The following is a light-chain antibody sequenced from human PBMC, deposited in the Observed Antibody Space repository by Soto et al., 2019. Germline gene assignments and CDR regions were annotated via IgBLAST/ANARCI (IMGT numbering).Light chain of an antibody. Sequence: EIVLTQSPGTLSLSPGERATLSCRASQSVSSSYLAWYQQKPGQAPRLLIYGASSRATGIPDRFSGSGSGTDFTLTINRLGPEDFAVYYCQQYGSAGYTFGQGTKLEIK. CDR2: GAS. CDR1: QSVSSSY. V-gene: IGKV3-20*01. J-gene: IGKJ2*01. CDR3: QQYGSAGYT.